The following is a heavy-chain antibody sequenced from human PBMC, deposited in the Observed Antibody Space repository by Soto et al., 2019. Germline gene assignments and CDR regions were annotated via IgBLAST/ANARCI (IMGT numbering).Heavy chain of an antibody. CDR1: GFTFSSYW. CDR3: AREGVSDYAYFDY. D-gene: IGHD4-17*01. Sequence: GGSLRLSCAASGFTFSSYWMSWVRQAPGKGLEWVANIKQDGSEKYYVDSVKGRFTISRDNAKNSLYLQMNSLRAEDTAVYYCAREGVSDYAYFDYWGQGTLVTVSS. J-gene: IGHJ4*02. CDR2: IKQDGSEK. V-gene: IGHV3-7*01.